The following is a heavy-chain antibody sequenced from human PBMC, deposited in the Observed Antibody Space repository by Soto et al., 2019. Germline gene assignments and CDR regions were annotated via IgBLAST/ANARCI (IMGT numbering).Heavy chain of an antibody. CDR3: APPNSGYDFEYYFDY. V-gene: IGHV2-5*02. J-gene: IGHJ4*02. CDR2: IYWDDDK. CDR1: GFSLSTSGVG. Sequence: QITLKESGPTLVKPTQTLTLTCTFSGFSLSTSGVGVGWIRQPPGKALEWLALIYWDDDKRYSPSLKSRLTITKDTSKNQVVLTMTNMDPVDTATYYCAPPNSGYDFEYYFDYWGQGTLVTVSS. D-gene: IGHD5-12*01.